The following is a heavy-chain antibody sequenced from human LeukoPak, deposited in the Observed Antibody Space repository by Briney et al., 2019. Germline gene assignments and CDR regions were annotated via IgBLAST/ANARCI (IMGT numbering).Heavy chain of an antibody. D-gene: IGHD3-10*01. CDR2: ISGSGGST. Sequence: GGSLRLSCAASGFTFSSYAMSWVRQAPGKGLEWVSAISGSGGSTYYADSVKGRFTISRDNSKNTLYLQMNSLRAEDSALYYCAKNPSGLYYYGSGSYSNWFDPWGQGTLVTVSS. V-gene: IGHV3-23*01. J-gene: IGHJ5*02. CDR3: AKNPSGLYYYGSGSYSNWFDP. CDR1: GFTFSSYA.